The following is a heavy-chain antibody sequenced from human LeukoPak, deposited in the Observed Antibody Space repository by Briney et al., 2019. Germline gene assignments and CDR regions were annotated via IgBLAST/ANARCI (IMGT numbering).Heavy chain of an antibody. CDR3: ARYAEYAVSTPCY. CDR1: GFTSSSYG. Sequence: PGGSLRLSCAASGFTSSSYGMHWVRQAPGKGLGWVAVLSYNGNYKYYADSVKGRFAISRDNSENTLYLQMNSLRAEDTAVYYCARYAEYAVSTPCYWGQGTLVTVSA. J-gene: IGHJ4*02. V-gene: IGHV3-30*03. D-gene: IGHD2-2*01. CDR2: LSYNGNYK.